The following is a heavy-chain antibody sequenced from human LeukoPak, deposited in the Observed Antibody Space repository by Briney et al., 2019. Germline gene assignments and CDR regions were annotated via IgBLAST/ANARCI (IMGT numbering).Heavy chain of an antibody. CDR2: IYHSGTT. V-gene: IGHV4-38-2*02. CDR3: ASTMVRGVTRLDYYYYMDV. J-gene: IGHJ6*03. Sequence: SETLSLTCSVSGYSISSAYYWGWIRQPPGKGLEWIGSIYHSGTTYHNPSLKSRVTISLDTSKNQFSLNLRSVTAADTAVYYCASTMVRGVTRLDYYYYMDVWGKGTTVTVSS. D-gene: IGHD3-10*01. CDR1: GYSISSAYY.